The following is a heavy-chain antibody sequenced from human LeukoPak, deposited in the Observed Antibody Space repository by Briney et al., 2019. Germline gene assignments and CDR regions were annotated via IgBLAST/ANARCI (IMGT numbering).Heavy chain of an antibody. CDR1: GGTFSRYA. Sequence: GASVKVSCKASGGTFSRYAISWVRQAPGQGLEWMGRIIPIFGTANYAQKFQGRVTITADKSPSTAYMELSSLRSEDTAVYYCTGYCSSTICYPVDYGGQGTLVTVSS. D-gene: IGHD2-2*01. CDR2: IIPIFGTA. CDR3: TGYCSSTICYPVDY. J-gene: IGHJ4*02. V-gene: IGHV1-69*06.